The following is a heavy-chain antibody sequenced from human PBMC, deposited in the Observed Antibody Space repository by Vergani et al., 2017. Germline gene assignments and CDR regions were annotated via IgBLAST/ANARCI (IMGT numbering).Heavy chain of an antibody. CDR3: ARDRELGYCSGGSCYELDY. D-gene: IGHD2-15*01. V-gene: IGHV1-46*01. J-gene: IGHJ4*02. CDR2: INPSGGST. Sequence: QVQLVQSGAEVKKPGASVKVSCKASGYTFTSYYMHWVRQAPGQGLEWMGIINPSGGSTSYAQKFQGRVTMTRDTSTSTVYMELSSLRSEDTAVYYCARDRELGYCSGGSCYELDYWGQGTLVTVSS. CDR1: GYTFTSYY.